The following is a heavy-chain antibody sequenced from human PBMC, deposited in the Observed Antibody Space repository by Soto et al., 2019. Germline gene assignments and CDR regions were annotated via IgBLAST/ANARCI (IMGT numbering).Heavy chain of an antibody. CDR1: GGSISSYY. CDR2: IYYSGST. V-gene: IGHV4-59*01. J-gene: IGHJ5*02. Sequence: SETLSLTCTVSGGSISSYYWSWIRQPPGKGLEWIGYIYYSGSTNYNPSLKSRVTISVDTSKNQFSLKLSSVTAADTAVYYCAREGSSSWYWFDPWGQGTLVTVSS. D-gene: IGHD6-13*01. CDR3: AREGSSSWYWFDP.